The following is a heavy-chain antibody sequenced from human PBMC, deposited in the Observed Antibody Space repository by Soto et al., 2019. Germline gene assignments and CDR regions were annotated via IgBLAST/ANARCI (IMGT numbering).Heavy chain of an antibody. CDR2: VSFDGSDK. J-gene: IGHJ6*02. Sequence: GGSLILSCAASVLYFRTYGMHSALPAASKGLEWVAVVSFDGSDKHNADSGKGRFTIARDNSQNTLYLQMNSLRAEDTALYYCAKDEEGCMSTSCFSGYYAMDVWGQGT. CDR3: AKDEEGCMSTSCFSGYYAMDV. CDR1: VLYFRTYG. D-gene: IGHD2-2*01. V-gene: IGHV3-30*18.